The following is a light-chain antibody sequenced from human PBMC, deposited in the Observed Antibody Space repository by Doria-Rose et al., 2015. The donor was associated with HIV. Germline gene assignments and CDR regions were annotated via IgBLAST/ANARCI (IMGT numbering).Light chain of an antibody. CDR3: QQSYSTPLT. CDR1: QSTGSF. Sequence: MTQSPSSLSASVGDRVTITCRASQSTGSFLNWYQQKPVKDPKLLIYAASSLQNGVPPRFSGSGSGTDFTLTISSLQPEDFATYFCQQSYSTPLTFGGGTKVEIK. J-gene: IGKJ4*01. CDR2: AAS. V-gene: IGKV1-39*01.